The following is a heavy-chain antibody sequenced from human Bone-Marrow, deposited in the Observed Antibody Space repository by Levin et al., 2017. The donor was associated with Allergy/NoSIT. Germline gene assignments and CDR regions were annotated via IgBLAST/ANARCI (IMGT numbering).Heavy chain of an antibody. D-gene: IGHD2-15*01. Sequence: GGSLRLSCAASGFTFSSYGMHWVRQAPGKGLEWVAVISYDGSNKYYADSVKGRFTISRDNSKNTLYLQMNSLRAEDTAVYYCAKDGGSYYYMDVWGKGTTVTVSS. CDR1: GFTFSSYG. CDR3: AKDGGSYYYMDV. V-gene: IGHV3-30*18. J-gene: IGHJ6*03. CDR2: ISYDGSNK.